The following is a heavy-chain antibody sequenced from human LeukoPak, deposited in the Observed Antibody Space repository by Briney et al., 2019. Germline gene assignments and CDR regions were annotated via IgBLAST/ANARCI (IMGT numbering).Heavy chain of an antibody. CDR2: IYSGGST. CDR1: GFTVSSNY. CDR3: AKDGRMVRGVPTYYFDY. D-gene: IGHD3-10*01. V-gene: IGHV3-53*05. J-gene: IGHJ4*02. Sequence: PGGSLRLSCAASGFTVSSNYMSWVRQAPGKGLEWVSVIYSGGSTYYADSVKGRFTISRDNSKNTLYLQMNSLRAEDTAVYYCAKDGRMVRGVPTYYFDYWGQGTLVTVSS.